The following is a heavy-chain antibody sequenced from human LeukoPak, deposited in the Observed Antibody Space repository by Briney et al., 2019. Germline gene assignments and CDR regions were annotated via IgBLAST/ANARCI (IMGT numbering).Heavy chain of an antibody. J-gene: IGHJ6*03. V-gene: IGHV3-21*01. CDR3: ARDPTVTTSLYYYYYMDV. CDR2: ISSSSSYI. CDR1: GFTFSSYS. D-gene: IGHD4-11*01. Sequence: KSGGSLRLSCAASGFTFSSYSMNWVRQAPGKGLEWVSSISSSSSYIYYADSVKGRFTISRDNAKNSLYLQMNSLRAEDTAVYYCARDPTVTTSLYYYYYMDVWGKGTTVTVSS.